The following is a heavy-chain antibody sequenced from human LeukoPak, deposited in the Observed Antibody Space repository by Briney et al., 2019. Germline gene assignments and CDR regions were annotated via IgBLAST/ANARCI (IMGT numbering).Heavy chain of an antibody. CDR3: ARANTAMSV. Sequence: PSETLSLTCTVSGGSLSTFYWSWIRQPPGKGLELIAYFSSTGRTNYNPSLKSRVTTSVDTSKNQLSLRLSSVTAADTAVYYCARANTAMSVWGQGTLVTVSS. V-gene: IGHV4-59*01. CDR2: FSSTGRT. CDR1: GGSLSTFY. D-gene: IGHD5-18*01. J-gene: IGHJ4*02.